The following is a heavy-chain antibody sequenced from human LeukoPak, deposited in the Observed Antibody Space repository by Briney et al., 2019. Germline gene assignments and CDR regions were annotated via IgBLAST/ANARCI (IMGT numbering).Heavy chain of an antibody. D-gene: IGHD2-15*01. V-gene: IGHV3-21*01. CDR3: ARGGRRFDS. J-gene: IGHJ5*01. CDR2: ISSGSDYI. Sequence: GGSLRLSCAASGFTFSLYSMNWVRQAPGKGLEWVSSISSGSDYIFYGDSLKGRFSISRDNAKNSLYLQMNSLRAEDTVVYYCARGGRRFDSWGQGTLVSVSS. CDR1: GFTFSLYS.